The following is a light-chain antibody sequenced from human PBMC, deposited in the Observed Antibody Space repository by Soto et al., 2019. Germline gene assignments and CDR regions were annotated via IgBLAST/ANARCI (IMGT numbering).Light chain of an antibody. CDR3: MQGTHWPPFT. CDR2: KVS. Sequence: DVVMTQSPLSLPVTLGQPASISCRSSQSLVYSDGNIYLNWFQQRPGQSPRRLIYKVSNRDSGVPDRFSGSGSGTDFTLKISRVEAEDVGVYYCMQGTHWPPFTFGPGTKVDIK. J-gene: IGKJ3*01. V-gene: IGKV2-30*01. CDR1: QSLVYSDGNIY.